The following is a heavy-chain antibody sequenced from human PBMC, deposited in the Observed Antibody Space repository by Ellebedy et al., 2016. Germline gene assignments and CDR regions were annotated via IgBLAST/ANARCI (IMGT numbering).Heavy chain of an antibody. J-gene: IGHJ4*02. CDR2: IRTESSTI. CDR1: GFIFKNHA. CDR3: ARDLTFVPGAPFDY. D-gene: IGHD2-2*01. V-gene: IGHV3-48*02. Sequence: GESLKISCAASGFIFKNHAMSWVRQAPGKGLEWVSYIRTESSTIYYADSVKGRFTISRDDAKNSVYLQMNSLRDEDTAVYYCARDLTFVPGAPFDYWGQGTLVTVSS.